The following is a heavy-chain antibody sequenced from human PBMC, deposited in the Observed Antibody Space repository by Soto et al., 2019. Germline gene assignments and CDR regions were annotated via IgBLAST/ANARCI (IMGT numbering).Heavy chain of an antibody. J-gene: IGHJ6*03. V-gene: IGHV4-39*01. CDR1: GGSISSSSYY. CDR2: IYYSGST. D-gene: IGHD3-10*01. CDR3: ARQGGARGSGSYPTSYYYYYYMDV. Sequence: SETLSLTCTVSGGSISSSSYYWGWIRQPPGKGLEWIGSIYYSGSTYYNPSLKSRVTISVDTSKNQFSLKLSFVTAADTAVYYCARQGGARGSGSYPTSYYYYYYMDVWGKGTTVTVSS.